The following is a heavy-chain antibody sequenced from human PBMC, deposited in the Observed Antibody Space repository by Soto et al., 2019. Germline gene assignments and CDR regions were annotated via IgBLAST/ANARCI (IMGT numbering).Heavy chain of an antibody. Sequence: PGGSLRLSCVASVFTFSNHWMHWVRQAPGKGLEWVANIKPDGSGKYYLDSVRGRFTISRDNAKKSLSLQMNSLRPEDTAVYYCMGGPYDSPWGQGTLVTVSS. D-gene: IGHD3-16*01. V-gene: IGHV3-7*01. J-gene: IGHJ5*02. CDR3: MGGPYDSP. CDR1: VFTFSNHW. CDR2: IKPDGSGK.